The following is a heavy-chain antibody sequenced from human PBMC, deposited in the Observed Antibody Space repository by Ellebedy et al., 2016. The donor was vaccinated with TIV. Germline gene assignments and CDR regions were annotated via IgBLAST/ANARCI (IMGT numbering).Heavy chain of an antibody. D-gene: IGHD6-13*01. Sequence: MPSETLSLTCTVSGGSISSYYWSWIRQPAGKGLEWIGRIYTSGSTNYNPSLQSRVTMSVDTSKNQFSLKLSSVTAADTAVYYCARHVVAAASPMTYDAFDIWGQGTMVTVSS. J-gene: IGHJ3*02. V-gene: IGHV4-4*07. CDR1: GGSISSYY. CDR2: IYTSGST. CDR3: ARHVVAAASPMTYDAFDI.